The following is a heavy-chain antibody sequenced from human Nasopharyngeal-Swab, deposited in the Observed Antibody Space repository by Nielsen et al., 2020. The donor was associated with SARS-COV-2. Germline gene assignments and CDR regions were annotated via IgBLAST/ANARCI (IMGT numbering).Heavy chain of an antibody. CDR3: ARGAHYYDSSGYSPRY. V-gene: IGHV3-11*04. CDR2: ISSSGSTI. J-gene: IGHJ4*02. D-gene: IGHD3-22*01. CDR1: GGSFSGNY. Sequence: LSLTCAFYGGSFSGNYWHWIRQAPGKGLEWVSYISSSGSTIYYADSVKGRFTISRDNAKNSLYLQMNSLRAEDTAVYYCARGAHYYDSSGYSPRYWGQGTLVTVSS.